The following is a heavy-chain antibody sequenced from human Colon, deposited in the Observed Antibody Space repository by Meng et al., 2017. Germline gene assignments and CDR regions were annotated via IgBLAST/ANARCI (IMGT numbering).Heavy chain of an antibody. J-gene: IGHJ5*02. CDR2: IYYTGNT. CDR1: GASVSSDSHY. CDR3: ARVNGDFDEAWFDP. Sequence: QVQLQEAGPGLVRPSETRSLTCTGSGASVSSDSHYWSWIRQSPGKGLEWIGYIYYTGNTNYNPSLASRVSMSLDTSKNHFSLHLTSVTAADTAIYYCARVNGDFDEAWFDPWGQGTLVTVSS. D-gene: IGHD4-17*01. V-gene: IGHV4-61*03.